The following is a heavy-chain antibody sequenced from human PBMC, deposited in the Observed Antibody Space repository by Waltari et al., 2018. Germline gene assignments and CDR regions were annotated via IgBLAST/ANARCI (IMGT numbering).Heavy chain of an antibody. CDR2: ISSSRSYI. CDR3: ARVAYYDYVGGLDY. CDR1: GFTFSSYS. Sequence: EVQLVESGGGLVKPGGSLRLSCAASGFTFSSYSMNWVRQAPGTGLEWVSSISSSRSYIYYADSVKGRFTISRDNAKNSLYLQMNSLRAEDTAVYYCARVAYYDYVGGLDYWGQGTLVTVSS. D-gene: IGHD3-16*01. J-gene: IGHJ4*02. V-gene: IGHV3-21*01.